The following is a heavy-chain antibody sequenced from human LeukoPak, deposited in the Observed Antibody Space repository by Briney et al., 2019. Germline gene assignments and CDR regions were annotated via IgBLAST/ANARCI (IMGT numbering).Heavy chain of an antibody. Sequence: PGRSLRLSCAASGFTFSSYGMHWVRQAPGKGLEWVAVISYDASNENYADSVKGRFTISRDNSKNTLYLQMNSLRTEDTAIYYCAKDTFYHDSSGYYTFDYWGQGTQVTVSS. CDR3: AKDTFYHDSSGYYTFDY. CDR2: ISYDASNE. CDR1: GFTFSSYG. V-gene: IGHV3-30*18. D-gene: IGHD3-22*01. J-gene: IGHJ4*02.